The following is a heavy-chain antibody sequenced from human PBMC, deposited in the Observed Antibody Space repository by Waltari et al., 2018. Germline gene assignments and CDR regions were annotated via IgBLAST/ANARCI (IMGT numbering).Heavy chain of an antibody. CDR1: GYTFTRHY. CDR2: ITPHTGGT. CDR3: ARDLVGSGWSIDY. Sequence: QVQLVQSGAEVKEPGASVKVSCKASGYTFTRHYIHWVRQAPGQGLEWMGRITPHTGGTYYSQKFQGRVTMTRDMSMTTAYMEVSSLRSDDTAVYYCARDLVGSGWSIDYWGQGTLVTVSS. D-gene: IGHD6-19*01. V-gene: IGHV1-2*06. J-gene: IGHJ4*02.